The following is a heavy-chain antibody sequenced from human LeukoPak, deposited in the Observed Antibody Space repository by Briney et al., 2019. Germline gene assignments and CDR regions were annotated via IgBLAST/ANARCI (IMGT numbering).Heavy chain of an antibody. J-gene: IGHJ4*02. CDR1: GFTFSSYW. CDR3: ARDWVGANFFDY. V-gene: IGHV3-74*01. D-gene: IGHD1-26*01. CDR2: INSDGSST. Sequence: PGGSLRLSCAASGFTFSSYWMHWVRQAPGKGLVWVSRINSDGSSTSYADSVKGRFPISRDNAKNTLYLQMNSLRAEDTAVYYCARDWVGANFFDYWGQGTLVTVTS.